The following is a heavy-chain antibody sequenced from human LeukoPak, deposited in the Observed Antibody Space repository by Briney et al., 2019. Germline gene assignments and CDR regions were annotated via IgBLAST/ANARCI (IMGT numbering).Heavy chain of an antibody. D-gene: IGHD2-15*01. CDR1: GGSISSGGCY. V-gene: IGHV4-39*01. Sequence: KPSETLSLTCTVSGGSISSGGCYWSWIRQHPGKGLEWIVYIYYSGSTYYNPSLNSRVTISVDTSKKQFSLKLSSVTAADTAVYYCASATPYYFDYWGQGTLVTVSS. CDR3: ASATPYYFDY. J-gene: IGHJ4*02. CDR2: IYYSGST.